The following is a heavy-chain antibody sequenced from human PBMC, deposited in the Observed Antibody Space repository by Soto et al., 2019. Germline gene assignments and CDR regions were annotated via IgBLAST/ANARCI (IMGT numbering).Heavy chain of an antibody. J-gene: IGHJ4*02. CDR1: GGSFSGYY. CDR2: INHRGGT. Sequence: QVQLQQWGAGLLKPSETLSLTCAVYGGSFSGYYWSWIRQPPGKGLEWIGEINHRGGTNYNPSLKSRVTISVDTSKNQFSLKLSSVTAADTAVYYCARTYSSSWSPFDYWGQGTLVTVSS. D-gene: IGHD6-13*01. V-gene: IGHV4-34*01. CDR3: ARTYSSSWSPFDY.